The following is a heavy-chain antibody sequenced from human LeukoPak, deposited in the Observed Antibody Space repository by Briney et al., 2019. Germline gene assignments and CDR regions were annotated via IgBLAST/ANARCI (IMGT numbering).Heavy chain of an antibody. CDR2: IDYSGST. V-gene: IGHV4-59*01. CDR1: GDSISRYY. J-gene: IGHJ4*02. CDR3: AKGASYGSGSYFDY. Sequence: SETLSLTCSVSGDSISRYYWSWIRQPPGKGLEWIGYIDYSGSTNYNPSLKSRVTISVDTSKNQFSLRLSSVTAADTAVYYCAKGASYGSGSYFDYWGQGTLVTVSS. D-gene: IGHD3-10*01.